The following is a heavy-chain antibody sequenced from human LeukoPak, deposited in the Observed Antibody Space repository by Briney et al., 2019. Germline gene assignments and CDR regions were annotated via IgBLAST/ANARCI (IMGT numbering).Heavy chain of an antibody. Sequence: ASVKVSCKVSGYTLTELSMHWVRQAPGKGLEWMGGFDPEDGETIYAQKFQGRVTMTEDTSTDTAYMELSSLRSEDTAVYYCATPPPSGSYSRVGDDYFDYWGQGTLVTVSS. CDR2: FDPEDGET. J-gene: IGHJ4*02. CDR3: ATPPPSGSYSRVGDDYFDY. D-gene: IGHD1-26*01. CDR1: GYTLTELS. V-gene: IGHV1-24*01.